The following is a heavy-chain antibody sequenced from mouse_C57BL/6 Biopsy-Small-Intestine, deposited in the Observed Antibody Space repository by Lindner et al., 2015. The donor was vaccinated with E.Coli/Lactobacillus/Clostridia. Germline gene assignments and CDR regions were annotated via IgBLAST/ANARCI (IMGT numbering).Heavy chain of an antibody. CDR3: ARFPYYSDPYAMDY. CDR1: GYTISGSW. CDR2: ILPGSGST. J-gene: IGHJ4*01. D-gene: IGHD2-12*01. Sequence: VQLQESGAEVMKPGASVKLSCKATGYTISGSWIEWVKERPGHGLEWIGEILPGSGSTNYNEQFKDKATFTADASSNTAYMQLSSLTTEDSAIYYCARFPYYSDPYAMDYWGQGTSVTVSS. V-gene: IGHV1-9*01.